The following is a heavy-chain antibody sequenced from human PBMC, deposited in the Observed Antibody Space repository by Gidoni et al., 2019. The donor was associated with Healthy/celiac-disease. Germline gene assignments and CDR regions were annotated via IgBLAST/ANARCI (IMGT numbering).Heavy chain of an antibody. V-gene: IGHV4-34*01. D-gene: IGHD2-2*01. J-gene: IGHJ4*02. CDR3: ARGVWDIVVVPAAYYFDY. CDR1: GGSFRGYY. Sequence: QVQLQQWGAGLLKPSETLSLTCAVYGGSFRGYYWSWIRQPPGKGLVWIGGIKQSGSTNYNPSLKSRVTISVDTSKNQFSLKLSSVTAADTAVYYCARGVWDIVVVPAAYYFDYWGQGTLVTVSS. CDR2: IKQSGST.